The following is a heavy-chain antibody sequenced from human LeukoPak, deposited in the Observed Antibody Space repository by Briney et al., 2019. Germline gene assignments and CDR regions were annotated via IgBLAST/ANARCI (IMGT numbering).Heavy chain of an antibody. D-gene: IGHD1-1*01. V-gene: IGHV3-13*01. CDR2: IGTAGDT. CDR1: GFTFSDYD. J-gene: IGHJ4*02. Sequence: GGSLRLSCAASGFTFSDYDMHWVRPPTGKGLEWVASIGTAGDTYYTSSVKGRFTISRENAKNSLYLQMNSLRAGDTAVYYCARVAKERVGEVYYFDYWGQGTLVTVSS. CDR3: ARVAKERVGEVYYFDY.